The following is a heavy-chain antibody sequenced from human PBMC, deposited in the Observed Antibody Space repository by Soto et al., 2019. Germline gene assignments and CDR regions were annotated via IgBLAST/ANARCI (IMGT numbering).Heavy chain of an antibody. V-gene: IGHV4-31*03. CDR2: IYYSGST. Sequence: SETLSLTCTVSGGSISSGGYYWSWIRQHPGKGLEWLGYIYYSGSTYYNPSLKSRVTISVDTSKNQFSPNLSSVTAADTAVYYCARSIAAHRALWDYWGQGTLVTVSS. D-gene: IGHD6-6*01. J-gene: IGHJ4*02. CDR1: GGSISSGGYY. CDR3: ARSIAAHRALWDY.